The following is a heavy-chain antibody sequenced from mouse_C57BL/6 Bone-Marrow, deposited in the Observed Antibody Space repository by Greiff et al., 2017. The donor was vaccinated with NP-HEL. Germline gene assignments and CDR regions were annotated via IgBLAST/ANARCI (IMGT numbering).Heavy chain of an antibody. CDR1: GYTFTSYW. CDR3: ATQLLRFLYYYAMDY. CDR2: IHPSDSDT. Sequence: VQLQQPGAELVKPGASVKVSCKASGYTFTSYWMHWVKQRPGQGLEWIGRIHPSDSDTNYNQKFKGKATLTVDKSSSTAYRQLSSLTSEDSAVYYCATQLLRFLYYYAMDYWGQGTSVTVSS. J-gene: IGHJ4*01. D-gene: IGHD1-1*01. V-gene: IGHV1-74*01.